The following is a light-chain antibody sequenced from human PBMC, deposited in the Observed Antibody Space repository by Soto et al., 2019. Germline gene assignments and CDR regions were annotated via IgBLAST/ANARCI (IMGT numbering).Light chain of an antibody. V-gene: IGKV1-33*01. CDR3: QQYAGLPRT. CDR1: QDIGNH. Sequence: DIQMTQSPSSLSASVGDRVTITCQASQDIGNHLNWYLQKPGRAPRLLIYDASNLEKGLPSRFSGGGAGTDFTLTISSPQPEDIATYYCQQYAGLPRTFGGGTKVEIK. CDR2: DAS. J-gene: IGKJ4*01.